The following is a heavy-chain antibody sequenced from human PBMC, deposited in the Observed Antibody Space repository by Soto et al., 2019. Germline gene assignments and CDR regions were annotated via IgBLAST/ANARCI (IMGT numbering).Heavy chain of an antibody. J-gene: IGHJ6*02. CDR3: ARVSWREKFGMDV. CDR1: GFPFSDSY. Sequence: GGSLRLSCAASGFPFSDSYMSWIRQAPGKGLEWISYITISGNTVYYADSLKGRFTISRDNAKNSLYLQMNRLRAEDTAVYYCARVSWREKFGMDVWGQGTTVTVSS. CDR2: ITISGNTV. V-gene: IGHV3-11*01.